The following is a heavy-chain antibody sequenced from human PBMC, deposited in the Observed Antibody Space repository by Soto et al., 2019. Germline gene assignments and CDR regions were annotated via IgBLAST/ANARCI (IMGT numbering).Heavy chain of an antibody. Sequence: TSETLSLTCTVSGASISYGGFSWSWIRQSPGKGLEWIGYISHLESTYFHPSFKSRLTMSIDRTRNQFSLKLSSVTAADMAVYYCARGGGYDSLDYWGQGVLVTVSS. V-gene: IGHV4-30-2*06. J-gene: IGHJ4*02. CDR3: ARGGGYDSLDY. D-gene: IGHD5-12*01. CDR2: ISHLEST. CDR1: GASISYGGFS.